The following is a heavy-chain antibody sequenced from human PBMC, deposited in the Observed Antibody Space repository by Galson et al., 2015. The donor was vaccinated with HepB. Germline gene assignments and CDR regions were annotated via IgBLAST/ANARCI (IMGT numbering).Heavy chain of an antibody. D-gene: IGHD3-22*01. Sequence: SLRLSCAASGFTFSSYAMHWVRQAPGKGLEWVAVISYDGSNKYYADSVKGRFTISRDNSKNTLYLQMNGLRAEDTAVYYCARDGSYYYDSSGYYWGAFDIWGQGTMVTVSS. CDR2: ISYDGSNK. CDR3: ARDGSYYYDSSGYYWGAFDI. CDR1: GFTFSSYA. V-gene: IGHV3-30-3*01. J-gene: IGHJ3*02.